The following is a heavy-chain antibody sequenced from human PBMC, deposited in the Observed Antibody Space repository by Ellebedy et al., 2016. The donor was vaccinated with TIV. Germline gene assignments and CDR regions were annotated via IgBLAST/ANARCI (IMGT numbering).Heavy chain of an antibody. CDR3: ARSRNSYGYYYGMDV. J-gene: IGHJ6*02. D-gene: IGHD5-18*01. CDR2: INDSGST. V-gene: IGHV4-34*01. CDR1: GGSFSGYY. Sequence: MPSETLSLTCAAYGGSFSGYYWSRIRQPPGKGLEWIGEINDSGSTNYNPSLKSRVTISVDTSKNQFSLKLSSVTAADTAVYYCARSRNSYGYYYGMDVWGQGTTVTVSS.